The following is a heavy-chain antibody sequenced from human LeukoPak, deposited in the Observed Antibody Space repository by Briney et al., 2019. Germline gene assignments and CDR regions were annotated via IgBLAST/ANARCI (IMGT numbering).Heavy chain of an antibody. CDR3: AKGKRRQTADDAFDI. Sequence: GGSLRLSCATSGFTFSSYGMHWVRQAPGKGLEWAAFIRYDGSNKHHADSVKGRFTISRGNSKNTLYLEMDSLRAEDTAVYYCAKGKRRQTADDAFDIWGQGTMVTVSS. V-gene: IGHV3-30*02. CDR1: GFTFSSYG. J-gene: IGHJ3*02. CDR2: IRYDGSNK.